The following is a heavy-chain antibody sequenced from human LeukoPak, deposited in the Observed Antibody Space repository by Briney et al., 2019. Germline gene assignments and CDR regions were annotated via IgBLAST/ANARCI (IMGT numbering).Heavy chain of an antibody. D-gene: IGHD4-23*01. CDR1: GFTFSSYS. J-gene: IGHJ4*02. CDR2: ISSSSSYI. CDR3: ATTVVGGGKRAFDY. Sequence: PGGSLRLSCAASGFTFSSYSMNWVRQAPAKGLEWVSSISSSSSYIYYADSVKGRFTIYRDNPKNSLYLQMNSLRAEDTAVYYCATTVVGGGKRAFDYWGQGTLVTVSS. V-gene: IGHV3-21*01.